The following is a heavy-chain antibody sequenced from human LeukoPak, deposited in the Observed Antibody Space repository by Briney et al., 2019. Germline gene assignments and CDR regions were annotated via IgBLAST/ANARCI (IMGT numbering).Heavy chain of an antibody. CDR3: ARIAASPRWFDP. V-gene: IGHV4-61*02. J-gene: IGHJ5*02. CDR1: GGSIGSGSYY. Sequence: SQTLSLTCTVSGGSIGSGSYYWSWIRQPAGKGLEWIGRIYTSGSTNYNPSLKSRVTISVDTSKNQFSLKLSSVTAADTAVYYCARIAASPRWFDPWGQGTLVTVSS. CDR2: IYTSGST. D-gene: IGHD6-6*01.